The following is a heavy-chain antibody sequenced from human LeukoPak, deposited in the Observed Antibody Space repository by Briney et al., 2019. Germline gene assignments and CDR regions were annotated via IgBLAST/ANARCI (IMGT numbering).Heavy chain of an antibody. Sequence: SGTLSLTCTVSGGSISSYYWSWIRQPAGKGLEWIGRIYTSGSTNYTPSPKSRVTMSVDTSKKQFSLKLSSVTAADTAVSYCARLPRLQIWLDMDAWGKGTPVTVSS. CDR1: GGSISSYY. V-gene: IGHV4-4*07. J-gene: IGHJ6*03. CDR2: IYTSGST. D-gene: IGHD5-18*01. CDR3: ARLPRLQIWLDMDA.